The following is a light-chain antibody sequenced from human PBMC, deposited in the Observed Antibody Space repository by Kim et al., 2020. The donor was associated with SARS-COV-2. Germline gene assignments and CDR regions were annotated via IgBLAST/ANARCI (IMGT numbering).Light chain of an antibody. Sequence: PGKTATITCGGYKIEVKSVHWYQQKPGQAPVLVIHYDSDRPSGIPERFSGSKSGNTATLTISRVEAGDEADYCCQVFDSSSDQYVVFGGGTKLTVL. CDR1: KIEVKS. J-gene: IGLJ2*01. CDR2: YDS. CDR3: QVFDSSSDQYVV. V-gene: IGLV3-21*01.